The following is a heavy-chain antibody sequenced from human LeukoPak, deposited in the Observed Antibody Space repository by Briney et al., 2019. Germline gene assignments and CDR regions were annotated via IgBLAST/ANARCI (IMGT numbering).Heavy chain of an antibody. V-gene: IGHV4-4*07. D-gene: IGHD7-27*01. J-gene: IGHJ4*02. CDR1: GGSMNNYY. Sequence: SETLSLTCTVSGGSMNNYYWSWIRQSAGKGLEWIGQVYSSGHTNYSPSLKSRVTMSVDTSKNQFSLSLSSLTAADTAVYYCARRTWGSDFDYWGQGTPVTVSS. CDR3: ARRTWGSDFDY. CDR2: VYSSGHT.